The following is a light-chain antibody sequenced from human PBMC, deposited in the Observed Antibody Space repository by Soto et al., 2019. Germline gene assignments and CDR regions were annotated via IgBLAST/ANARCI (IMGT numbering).Light chain of an antibody. CDR1: SSNIGRNY. J-gene: IGLJ1*01. CDR3: AAWDDSLRGYV. V-gene: IGLV1-47*02. Sequence: QSVLSQPPSACGTPGQRVTISCSGSSSNIGRNYIYWYQQLPGTAPKLLIYGNTQRPSGVPDRFSGSKSGTSVSLAISGLRSEDEADYSCAAWDDSLRGYVFGTGTKVTVL. CDR2: GNT.